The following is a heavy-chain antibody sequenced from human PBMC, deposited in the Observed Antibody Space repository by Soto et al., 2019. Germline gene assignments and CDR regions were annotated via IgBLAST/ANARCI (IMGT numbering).Heavy chain of an antibody. D-gene: IGHD2-8*01. CDR2: VVPLFGTP. J-gene: IGHJ1*01. V-gene: IGHV1-69*01. Sequence: QVQLVQSGAELKEPGSSVKVSCKTSGGSFSMYAITWVRQAPGQGLEWLGGVVPLFGTPNYAQKFLDRVTITADESKSTVYMELSSLRSEDTAVYYCARGVYVMAKYEHGGQGSLVTVSS. CDR3: ARGVYVMAKYEH. CDR1: GGSFSMYA.